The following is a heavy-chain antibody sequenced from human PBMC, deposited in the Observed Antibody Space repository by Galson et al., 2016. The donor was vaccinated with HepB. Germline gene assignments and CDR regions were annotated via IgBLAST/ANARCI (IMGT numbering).Heavy chain of an antibody. V-gene: IGHV3-53*01. J-gene: IGHJ6*02. CDR3: ATATNFYRYYGMDF. CDR2: ISSGGTT. Sequence: SLRLSCAASGFTVSSNYMNWVRQTPGKGLEWVSFISSGGTTYHAGPVMGRFNISRDKSQNTLDLQMNSLRSEDTAVYYCATATNFYRYYGMDFWGQGTTVIVSS. CDR1: GFTVSSNY.